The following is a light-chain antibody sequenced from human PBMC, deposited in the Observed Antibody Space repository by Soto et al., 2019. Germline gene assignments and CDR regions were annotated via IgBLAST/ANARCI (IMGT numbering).Light chain of an antibody. CDR1: QSVSSY. V-gene: IGKV3-20*01. Sequence: EIVLIQSPATLSLSPGDRATLSCRASQSVSSYLAWYQQKPGHAPRLLIYGASSRAAGIPGRFSGSGSGTDFTLTISRLEPEYFAVYYCQQYGSSPTFGQGTKVDIK. CDR3: QQYGSSPT. CDR2: GAS. J-gene: IGKJ1*01.